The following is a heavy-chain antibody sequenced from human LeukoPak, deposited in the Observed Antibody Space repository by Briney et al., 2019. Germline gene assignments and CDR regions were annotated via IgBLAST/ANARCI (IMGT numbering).Heavy chain of an antibody. CDR3: AGGSFYYYYYYMDV. CDR2: INHSGST. Sequence: PSETLSLTCAVYGGSFSGYYWSWIRQPPGKGLEWIGEINHSGSTNYNPSLKSRVTISVDTSKNQFSLKLSSVTAAATAVYYCAGGSFYYYYYYMDVWGKGATVTVSS. J-gene: IGHJ6*03. CDR1: GGSFSGYY. V-gene: IGHV4-34*01.